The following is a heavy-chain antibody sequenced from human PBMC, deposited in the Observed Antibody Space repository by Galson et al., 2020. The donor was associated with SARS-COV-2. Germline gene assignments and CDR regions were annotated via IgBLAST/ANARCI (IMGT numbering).Heavy chain of an antibody. CDR2: IYYSGTT. V-gene: IGHV4-39*01. CDR1: GGSVASSDDC. J-gene: IGHJ5*02. Sequence: ETLSLTCTVSGGSVASSDDCWGWIRQPPGKGLEWIASIYYSGTTYYNPSLENRVTISVDTSKNQFSLKLHSVTAADTAVYFCARCFPRWNLNWFDPWGLGTLVTVSS. D-gene: IGHD1-1*01. CDR3: ARCFPRWNLNWFDP.